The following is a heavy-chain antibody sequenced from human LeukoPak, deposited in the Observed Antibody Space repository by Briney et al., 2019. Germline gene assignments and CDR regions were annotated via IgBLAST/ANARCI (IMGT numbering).Heavy chain of an antibody. CDR3: ARDLDYNFDY. CDR1: GYSISSGYY. Sequence: SETLSLTCTVSGYSISSGYYWGRIRQSPETGLEWIGSIYYSGSTYYNPSLKSRVTISVDTSKNQFSLKLSSVTAADTAVYYCARDLDYNFDYWGQGTLVTVSS. V-gene: IGHV4-38-2*02. D-gene: IGHD4-11*01. J-gene: IGHJ4*02. CDR2: IYYSGST.